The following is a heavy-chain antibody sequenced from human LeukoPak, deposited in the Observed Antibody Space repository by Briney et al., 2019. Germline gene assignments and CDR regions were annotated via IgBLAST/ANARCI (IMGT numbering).Heavy chain of an antibody. Sequence: GGSLRLSCAASGFTFSSYAMSWIRQAPGKGLEWVSAISGSGGSTYYADSVKGRFTIFRDNSKNTLYLQMNSLRAEDTAVYYCAKDRETAMVPPKGFDYWGQGTLVTVSS. CDR2: ISGSGGST. D-gene: IGHD5-18*01. J-gene: IGHJ4*02. CDR3: AKDRETAMVPPKGFDY. CDR1: GFTFSSYA. V-gene: IGHV3-23*01.